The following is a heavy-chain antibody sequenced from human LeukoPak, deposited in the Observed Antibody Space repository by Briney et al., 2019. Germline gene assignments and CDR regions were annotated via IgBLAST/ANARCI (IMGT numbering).Heavy chain of an antibody. CDR3: AKCSGGSCYSAHDY. CDR2: ISGSGGST. CDR1: GFTFSSYA. J-gene: IGHJ4*02. D-gene: IGHD2-15*01. V-gene: IGHV3-23*01. Sequence: GGSLRLSCAASGFTFSSYAMSWVRPPPGEGLELGSCISGSGGSTYYADSVKGRFTISRDNSKNTLYLQMDSLRAEDTAVCYCAKCSGGSCYSAHDYWGQGTLVTVSS.